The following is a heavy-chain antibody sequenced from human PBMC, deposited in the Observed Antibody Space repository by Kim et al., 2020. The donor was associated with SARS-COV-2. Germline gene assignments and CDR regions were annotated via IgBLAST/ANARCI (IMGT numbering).Heavy chain of an antibody. J-gene: IGHJ4*01. V-gene: IGHV3-74*01. CDR3: ARDRPDTDYTLQPMFDY. Sequence: GGSLRLSCSASGFAFSNHWMHWIRQAPGKGPIWVSRIKNDATDIVYEDSVKGRFTTSRNNADNVLFLHMSSLRPEDTAVYYCARDRPDTDYTLQPMFDYWGQGVLVTVAP. CDR2: IKNDATDI. D-gene: IGHD4-4*01. CDR1: GFAFSNHW.